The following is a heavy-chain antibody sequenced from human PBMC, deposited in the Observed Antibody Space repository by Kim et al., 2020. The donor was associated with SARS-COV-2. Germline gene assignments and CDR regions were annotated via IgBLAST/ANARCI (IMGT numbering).Heavy chain of an antibody. D-gene: IGHD1-1*01. CDR2: TYYRSKWYR. CDR3: ARGNPQAV. J-gene: IGHJ6*02. CDR1: GDSVSSNSTT. V-gene: IGHV6-1*01. Sequence: SQTLSLTCAISGDSVSSNSTTWHWIRQSPSRGLEWLGRTYYRSKWYRDYAVSVRSRITMNPDTSNNQFSLQLISVTPEDTAVYYCARGNPQAVWGQGTTVTVSS.